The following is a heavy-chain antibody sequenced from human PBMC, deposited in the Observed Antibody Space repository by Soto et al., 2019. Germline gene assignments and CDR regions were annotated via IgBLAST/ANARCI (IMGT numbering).Heavy chain of an antibody. CDR2: ISWDCGST. J-gene: IGHJ6*04. V-gene: IGHV3-43*01. CDR1: GFTFDDYT. CDR3: AKFMAVRSSWYRRNYYYGMDV. D-gene: IGHD6-13*01. Sequence: GGSLRLSCAASGFTFDDYTMHWVRQAPGKGLEWVSLISWDCGSTYYADSVKGRFTISRNNTKNSLYLQMNSLRTEDTALYYCAKFMAVRSSWYRRNYYYGMDVWGKGTTVTVSS.